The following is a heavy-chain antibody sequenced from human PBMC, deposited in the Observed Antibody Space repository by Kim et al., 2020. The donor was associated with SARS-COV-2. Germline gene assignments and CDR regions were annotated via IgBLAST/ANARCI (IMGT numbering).Heavy chain of an antibody. CDR1: GGSFSGYY. Sequence: SETLSLTCAVYGGSFSGYYWSWIRQPPGKGLEWIGEINHSGSTNYNPSLKSRVTISVDTSKNQFSLKLSSVTAADTAVYYCARGKSVSSWLRRGWLDPWG. D-gene: IGHD5-12*01. J-gene: IGHJ5*02. CDR3: ARGKSVSSWLRRGWLDP. V-gene: IGHV4-34*01. CDR2: INHSGST.